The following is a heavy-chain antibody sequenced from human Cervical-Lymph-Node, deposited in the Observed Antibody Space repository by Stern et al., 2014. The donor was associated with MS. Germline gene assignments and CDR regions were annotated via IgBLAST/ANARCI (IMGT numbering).Heavy chain of an antibody. CDR3: THSGFLWFGVDY. J-gene: IGHJ4*02. V-gene: IGHV3-15*01. Sequence: EVHLVDSGGGLVKPGGSLRLSCAASGFTFNNAWMTWVRQAPGKGLEWVGRIKSTTDGGTTDYAAPVKGRFSISTDDSKNTVYLHMNSLKTEDTAVYYCTHSGFLWFGVDYWGQGTLVTVSS. CDR1: GFTFNNAW. CDR2: IKSTTDGGTT. D-gene: IGHD3-10*01.